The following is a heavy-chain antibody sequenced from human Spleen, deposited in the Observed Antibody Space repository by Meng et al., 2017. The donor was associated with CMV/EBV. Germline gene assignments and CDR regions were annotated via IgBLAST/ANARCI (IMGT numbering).Heavy chain of an antibody. D-gene: IGHD3-22*01. J-gene: IGHJ4*02. Sequence: GESLKISCAASGFTFSSYAMSWVRQAPGKGLEWVANIKQDGSEKYYVDSVKGRFTISRDNAKNSLYLQMNSLRAEDTAVYYCARDRSYYYDSTGLDYWGQGTLVTVSS. V-gene: IGHV3-7*01. CDR3: ARDRSYYYDSTGLDY. CDR2: IKQDGSEK. CDR1: GFTFSSYA.